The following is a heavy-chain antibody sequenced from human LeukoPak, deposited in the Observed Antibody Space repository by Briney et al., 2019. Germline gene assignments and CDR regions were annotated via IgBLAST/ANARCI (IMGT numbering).Heavy chain of an antibody. D-gene: IGHD5-12*01. V-gene: IGHV3-66*01. J-gene: IGHJ4*02. CDR1: GFTVSSNY. CDR2: IYSGGST. CDR3: ARVGDIVATEDY. Sequence: GGSLRLSCAASGFTVSSNYMSWVRQAPGKGLEWVSVIYSGGSTYYADSVKGRFTISRDNSKNTLYLRMNSLRAEDTAVYYCARVGDIVATEDYWGQGTLVTVSS.